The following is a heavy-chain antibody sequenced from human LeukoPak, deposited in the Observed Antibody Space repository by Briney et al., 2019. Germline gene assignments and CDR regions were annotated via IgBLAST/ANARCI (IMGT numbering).Heavy chain of an antibody. CDR1: GYIFSSYY. V-gene: IGHV1-46*01. D-gene: IGHD3-22*01. J-gene: IGHJ3*02. Sequence: GASVKVSCKASGYIFSSYYMYWMRQAPGQGLEWMGIINPSGGSIRYAQKFQGRVTMTRDTSTSTVYMELSSLRSEDTAVYYCARGRNYYDSSGYYYEGDAFDIWGQGTMVTVSS. CDR2: INPSGGSI. CDR3: ARGRNYYDSSGYYYEGDAFDI.